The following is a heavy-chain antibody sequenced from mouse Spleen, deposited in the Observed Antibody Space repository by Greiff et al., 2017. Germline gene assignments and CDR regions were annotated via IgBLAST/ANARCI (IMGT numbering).Heavy chain of an antibody. CDR3: ARNELRLLYFDY. V-gene: IGHV2-2*02. CDR2: IWSGGST. D-gene: IGHD1-2*01. CDR1: GFSLTSYG. Sequence: VKLEESGPGLVQPSQSLSITCTVSGFSLTSYGVHWVRQSPGKGLEWLGVIWSGGSTDYNAAFISRLSISKDNSKSQVFFKMNSLQANDTAIYYCARNELRLLYFDYWGQGTTLTVSS. J-gene: IGHJ2*01.